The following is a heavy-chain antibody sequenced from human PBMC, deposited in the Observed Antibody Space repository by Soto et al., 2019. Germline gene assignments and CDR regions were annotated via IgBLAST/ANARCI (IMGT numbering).Heavy chain of an antibody. Sequence: EVQLVESGGGLVQPGGSLRLSCAASGFTVSSNYMSWVRQAPGKGLEWVSVIYSGGSTYYADSVKGRFTISRDNSKNTLYLQMNSMRAEDTAVYYCAREKHSSRWGHWFDPWGQGTLVTVSS. CDR3: AREKHSSRWGHWFDP. V-gene: IGHV3-66*01. D-gene: IGHD6-13*01. CDR2: IYSGGST. J-gene: IGHJ5*02. CDR1: GFTVSSNY.